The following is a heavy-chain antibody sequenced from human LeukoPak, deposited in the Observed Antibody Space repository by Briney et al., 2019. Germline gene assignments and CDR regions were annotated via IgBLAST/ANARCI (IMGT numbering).Heavy chain of an antibody. CDR1: GFTFSTYE. J-gene: IGHJ6*03. V-gene: IGHV3-48*03. CDR3: AREVEHYGSGNYEYMDV. D-gene: IGHD3-10*01. Sequence: GGSLRLSCAASGFTFSTYEMIWVRQAPGKGLAWVAYISSSGSTIYQADSVKGRFTISRDNAKNSLYLQMYSLRAEDTAVYYCAREVEHYGSGNYEYMDVWGKGTTVTVSS. CDR2: ISSSGSTI.